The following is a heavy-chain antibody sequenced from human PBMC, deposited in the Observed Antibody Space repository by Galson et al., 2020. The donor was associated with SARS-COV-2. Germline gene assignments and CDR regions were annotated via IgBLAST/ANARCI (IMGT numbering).Heavy chain of an antibody. CDR3: ASEGGSSSWYGEGYFDY. J-gene: IGHJ4*02. CDR1: GGSISSGSYY. D-gene: IGHD6-13*01. V-gene: IGHV4-61*02. Sequence: SETLSLTCTVSGGSISSGSYYWSWIRQPAGKGLEWIGRIYTSGSTNYNPSLKSRVTISVDTSKNQFSLKLSSVTAADTAVYYCASEGGSSSWYGEGYFDYWGQGTLVTVSS. CDR2: IYTSGST.